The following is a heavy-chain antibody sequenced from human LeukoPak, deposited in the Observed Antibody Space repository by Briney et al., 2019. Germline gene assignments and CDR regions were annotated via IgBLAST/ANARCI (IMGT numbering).Heavy chain of an antibody. V-gene: IGHV3-30*02. J-gene: IGHJ4*02. D-gene: IGHD3-9*01. CDR1: GFTFSSYG. Sequence: GGSLRLSCAASGFTFSSYGMHCVRHAAGKGLEWVAFIRYDGSKKYYADSVKGRFTISRDNSKNTLYLQMNSLRAEDTAVYYCAKEDAYYDILTGYWEYFDYWGQGTLVTVSS. CDR3: AKEDAYYDILTGYWEYFDY. CDR2: IRYDGSKK.